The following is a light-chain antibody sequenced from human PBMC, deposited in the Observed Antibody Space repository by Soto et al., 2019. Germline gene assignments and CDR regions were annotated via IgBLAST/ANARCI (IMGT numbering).Light chain of an antibody. CDR3: QHYNSYPST. CDR1: QTFSSW. J-gene: IGKJ3*01. CDR2: KAS. Sequence: DIQMTQSPSTLSASVGDRVTITCRASQTFSSWLAWYQQKPRKAPKLLIYKASSLQSGVPSRFSGSGSGTEFTLTISSLQPDDFATYYCQHYNSYPSTFGPGTKVDIK. V-gene: IGKV1-5*03.